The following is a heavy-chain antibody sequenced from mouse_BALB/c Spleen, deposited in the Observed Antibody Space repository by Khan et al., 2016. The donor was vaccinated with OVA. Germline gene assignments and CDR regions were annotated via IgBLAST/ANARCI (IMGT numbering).Heavy chain of an antibody. V-gene: IGHV2-3*01. D-gene: IGHD2-1*01. Sequence: QVQLKESGPGLVAPSQSLSIRCTVSGLSLTNYGVSWVRQPPGKGLEWLGVIWGDGSTNYHSVLKSRLTINKDNSKSQVFVKLNSLQPDDTATYFCAITYYGNAWFAYWGQGTLVTVSA. J-gene: IGHJ3*01. CDR3: AITYYGNAWFAY. CDR1: GLSLTNYG. CDR2: IWGDGST.